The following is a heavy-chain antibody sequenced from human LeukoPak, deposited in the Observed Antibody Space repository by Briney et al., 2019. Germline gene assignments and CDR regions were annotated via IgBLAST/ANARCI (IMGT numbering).Heavy chain of an antibody. J-gene: IGHJ5*02. CDR1: GYTLTDYY. V-gene: IGHV1-2*02. D-gene: IGHD5-24*01. Sequence: GASVKVSCKASGYTLTDYYMHWVRQAPGQGLEWMGWINPNSGDTNYAQKFQGRVTMTRDTSISTAYMELSRLTSDDTALYYCARVAVEMASWFDPWGQGTPVTVSS. CDR2: INPNSGDT. CDR3: ARVAVEMASWFDP.